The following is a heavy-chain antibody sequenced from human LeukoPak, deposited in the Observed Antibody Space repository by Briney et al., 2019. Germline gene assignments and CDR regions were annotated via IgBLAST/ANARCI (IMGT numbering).Heavy chain of an antibody. CDR3: ARRISGPDYFDY. J-gene: IGHJ4*02. V-gene: IGHV4-39*01. D-gene: IGHD2/OR15-2a*01. CDR2: VYYSGST. Sequence: SETLSLTCTVSGGSIGSNDYYWGWIRQPPGKGLEWIGSVYYSGSTYYNPSLKSRVTISVDTSKNQFSLKLSSVTAADTAVFYCARRISGPDYFDYWGQGTLVTVSS. CDR1: GGSIGSNDYY.